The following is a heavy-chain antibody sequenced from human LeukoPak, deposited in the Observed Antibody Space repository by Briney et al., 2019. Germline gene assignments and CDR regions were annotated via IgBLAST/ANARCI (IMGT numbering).Heavy chain of an antibody. CDR3: AKDTSIGRYCTNGVCSPFDY. CDR1: GFTFSSYA. V-gene: IGHV3-23*01. D-gene: IGHD2-8*01. Sequence: GGSLRLSCAASGFTFSSYAMTWVRQAPGKGLEWVSAISDTGGSTYDADSVKGRFTISRDNSKNTLYLQMNSLRAEDTAVYYCAKDTSIGRYCTNGVCSPFDYWGQGTLVTVS. J-gene: IGHJ4*02. CDR2: ISDTGGST.